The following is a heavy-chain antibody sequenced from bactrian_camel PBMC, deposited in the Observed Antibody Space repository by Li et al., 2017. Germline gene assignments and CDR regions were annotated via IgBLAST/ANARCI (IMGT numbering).Heavy chain of an antibody. V-gene: IGHV3S53*01. D-gene: IGHD3*01. CDR3: TAGPGRLGCSPGY. CDR1: FFILDDFD. J-gene: IGHJ6*01. Sequence: HVQLVESGGGSVQTGGSLRLSCKLSFFILDDFDMMWYRQIPGNECELVASISGDGSTYYTDAVKGRFAISHDHATSTLYLEMNDLKPEDSGMYYCTAGPGRLGCSPGYWGPGTQVTVS. CDR2: ISGDGST.